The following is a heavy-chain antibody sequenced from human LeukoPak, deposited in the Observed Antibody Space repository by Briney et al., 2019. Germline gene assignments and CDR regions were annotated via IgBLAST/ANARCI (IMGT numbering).Heavy chain of an antibody. CDR3: ARAAYYYGSGSYIPW. D-gene: IGHD3-10*01. J-gene: IGHJ4*02. Sequence: SETLSLTCTVSGGSISSGGYYWSWIRQHPGKGLEWIGYIYYSGSTYYNPSLKSRVAISVDTSKNQFSLKLSSVTAADTAVYYCARAAYYYGSGSYIPWWGQGTLVTVSS. V-gene: IGHV4-31*03. CDR2: IYYSGST. CDR1: GGSISSGGYY.